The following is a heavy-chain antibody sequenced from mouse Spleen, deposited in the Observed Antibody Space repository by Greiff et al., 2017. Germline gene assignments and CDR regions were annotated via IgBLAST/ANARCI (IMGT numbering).Heavy chain of an antibody. CDR1: GYTFTDYA. CDR2: ISTYYGDA. V-gene: IGHV1S137*01. Sequence: QVQLQQSGAELVRPGVSVKISCKGSGYTFTDYAMHWVKQNHAKSLEWIGVISTYYGDASYNQKFKGKATMTVDKSSSTAYMELARLTSEDSAIYYCARDDYGAMDYWGQGTSVTVSS. CDR3: ARDDYGAMDY. J-gene: IGHJ4*01.